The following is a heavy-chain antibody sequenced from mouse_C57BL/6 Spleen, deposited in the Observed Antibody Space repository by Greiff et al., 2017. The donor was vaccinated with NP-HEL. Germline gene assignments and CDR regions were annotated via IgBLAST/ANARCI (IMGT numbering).Heavy chain of an antibody. CDR3: ARVRYWDGYAMDY. V-gene: IGHV1-53*01. CDR2: INPSNGGT. Sequence: VQLQQSGTELVKPGASVKLSCKASGYTFTSYWMHWVKQRPGQGLEWIGNINPSNGGTNYNEKFKSKATLTVDKSSSTAYMQLSSLTSEDSAVYYCARVRYWDGYAMDYWGQRTSVTVSS. CDR1: GYTFTSYW. J-gene: IGHJ4*01. D-gene: IGHD4-1*01.